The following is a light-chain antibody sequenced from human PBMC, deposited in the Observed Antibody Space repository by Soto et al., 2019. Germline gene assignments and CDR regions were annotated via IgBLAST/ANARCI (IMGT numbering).Light chain of an antibody. CDR2: SNN. Sequence: QSVLTQPPLASGTPGQRVTISCSGSSSNIGSNTVNWYQQLPGTAPKLLIYSNNQRPSGVPDRFSGSKSGTSASLAISGLQSEDEADYYCAAWDDSLNGPVFGGGTQLTVL. CDR1: SSNIGSNT. CDR3: AAWDDSLNGPV. V-gene: IGLV1-44*01. J-gene: IGLJ7*01.